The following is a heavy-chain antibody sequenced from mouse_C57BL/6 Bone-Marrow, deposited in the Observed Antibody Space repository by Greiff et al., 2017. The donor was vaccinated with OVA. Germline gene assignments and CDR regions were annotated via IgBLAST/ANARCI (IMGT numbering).Heavy chain of an antibody. J-gene: IGHJ1*03. CDR2: INPNNGGT. Sequence: EVKLVESGPELVKPGASVKIPCKASGYTFTDYNMDWVKQSHGKSLEWIGDINPNNGGTIYNQKFKGKATLTVDKSSSTAYMELRSLTSEDTAVYYCARSVFLWYFDVWGTGTTVTVAS. CDR1: GYTFTDYN. V-gene: IGHV1-18*01. CDR3: ARSVFLWYFDV. D-gene: IGHD1-1*01.